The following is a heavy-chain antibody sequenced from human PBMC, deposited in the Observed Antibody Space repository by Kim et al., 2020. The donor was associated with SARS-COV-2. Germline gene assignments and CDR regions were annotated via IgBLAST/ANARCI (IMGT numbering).Heavy chain of an antibody. J-gene: IGHJ4*02. Sequence: GGSLRLSCAASGFTFSSYGIHWVRQAPGKGLEWVAVIWYDGSNKYYADSVKGRFTISRDNSKNTLYLQMNSLRAEDTAVYYWERDFSVGGSVSYWGQGTLVTVSS. V-gene: IGHV3-33*01. CDR1: GFTFSSYG. CDR2: IWYDGSNK. CDR3: ERDFSVGGSVSY. D-gene: IGHD3-16*01.